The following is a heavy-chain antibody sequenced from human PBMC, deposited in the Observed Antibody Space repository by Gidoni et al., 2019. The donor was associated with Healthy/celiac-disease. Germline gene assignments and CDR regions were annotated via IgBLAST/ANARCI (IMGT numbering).Heavy chain of an antibody. J-gene: IGHJ2*01. CDR1: GGSISSGSYY. V-gene: IGHV4-61*02. Sequence: QVQLQESGPGLVKPSQTLSLTCTVSGGSISSGSYYWSWIRQPAGKGLEWIGRIYTSGSTNYNPSLKSRVTISVDTSKNQFSLKLSSVTAADTAVYYCARDTATVTTRRYWYFDLWGRGTLVTVSS. CDR2: IYTSGST. D-gene: IGHD4-17*01. CDR3: ARDTATVTTRRYWYFDL.